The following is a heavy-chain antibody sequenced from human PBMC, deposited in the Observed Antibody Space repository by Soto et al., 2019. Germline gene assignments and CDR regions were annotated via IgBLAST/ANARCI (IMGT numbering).Heavy chain of an antibody. V-gene: IGHV5-51*01. Sequence: PXESVKISCRGSGYSFYNYWIGWVRQMPGKGLEWMGIIYPGDSATTYSPSWQGQVTFSADKSIDTAYLQWTSLKASDTAIYYCARISPNNFPRHRGQVTQVTVFS. CDR2: IYPGDSAT. J-gene: IGHJ1*01. D-gene: IGHD1-20*01. CDR3: ARISPNNFPRH. CDR1: GYSFYNYW.